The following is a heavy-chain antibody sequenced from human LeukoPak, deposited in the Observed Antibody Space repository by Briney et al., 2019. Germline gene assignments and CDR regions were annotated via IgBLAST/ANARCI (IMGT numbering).Heavy chain of an antibody. J-gene: IGHJ4*02. CDR1: GFTFSNDW. CDR3: ANYAMVTAGGY. CDR2: ILGDGSVT. Sequence: GGSLRLSCAASGFTFSNDWMHWVRQAPGKGLVWVARILGDGSVTSYADSVKGRFTVSRDNAKNTLYLQMNSLTVEDTAVYYCANYAMVTAGGYWGQGTLVTVSS. V-gene: IGHV3-74*01. D-gene: IGHD2-21*02.